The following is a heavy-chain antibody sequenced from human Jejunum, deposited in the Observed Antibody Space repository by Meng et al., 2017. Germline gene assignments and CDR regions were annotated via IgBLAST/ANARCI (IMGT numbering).Heavy chain of an antibody. D-gene: IGHD6-6*01. CDR3: ATEYRISETFDY. J-gene: IGHJ4*02. CDR2: IHSDGIRT. V-gene: IGHV3-74*01. CDR1: GFTVSDYY. Sequence: VGRGGWGGGVVKPGGSLRLSCAAPGFTVSDYYMNWIRQAPGKGLVWVSRIHSDGIRTNYADSVKGRFTISRDNDKNTLTLQMNSLRAEDTAIYYCATEYRISETFDYWGQGTLVTVPS.